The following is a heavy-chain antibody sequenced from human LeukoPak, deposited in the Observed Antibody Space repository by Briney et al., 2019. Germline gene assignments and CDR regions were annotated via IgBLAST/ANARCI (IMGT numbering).Heavy chain of an antibody. CDR1: GYTFNNYD. CDR3: ARDYSSSKSWDY. D-gene: IGHD6-6*01. V-gene: IGHV1-8*02. CDR2: MNPNSGNT. J-gene: IGHJ4*02. Sequence: ASVKVSCKASGYTFNNYDINWVRQATGQGLEWMGWMNPNSGNTGYAQKFQGRVTMTRNTSISTAYMELSSLRSEDTAVYYCARDYSSSKSWDYWGQGTLVTVSS.